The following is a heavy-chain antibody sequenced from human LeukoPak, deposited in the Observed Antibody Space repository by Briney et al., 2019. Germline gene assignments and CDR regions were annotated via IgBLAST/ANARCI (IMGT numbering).Heavy chain of an antibody. CDR1: GFTLSSYS. J-gene: IGHJ4*02. Sequence: KTGGSLRLSCAVSGFTLSSYSMNWVRQAPGKGLEWVSSISSSSSHIYYADSVKGRFTISRDNAKNSLYLQMNSLRAEDTAVYYCANTILTGALWGQGTLVTGSS. CDR3: ANTILTGAL. CDR2: ISSSSSHI. V-gene: IGHV3-21*01. D-gene: IGHD2-2*02.